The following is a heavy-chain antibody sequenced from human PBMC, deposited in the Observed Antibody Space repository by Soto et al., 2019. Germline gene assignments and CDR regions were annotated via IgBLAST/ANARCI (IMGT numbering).Heavy chain of an antibody. CDR2: IYYSGST. CDR1: GGSISSSSYY. J-gene: IGHJ4*02. CDR3: ASFRRSSGWYFDY. D-gene: IGHD6-19*01. Sequence: QLQLQESGPGLVKPSETLSLTCTVSGGSISSSSYYWGWIRQPPGKGLEWIGSIYYSGSTYYNPSLKSRVTISVDTSKNQFSLKLSSVTAADTAVYYCASFRRSSGWYFDYWGQGTLVTVSS. V-gene: IGHV4-39*01.